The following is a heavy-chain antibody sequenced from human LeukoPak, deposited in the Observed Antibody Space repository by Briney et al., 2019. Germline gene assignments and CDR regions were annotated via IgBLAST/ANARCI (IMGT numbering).Heavy chain of an antibody. CDR3: ARVAAAGFAYDKFDP. D-gene: IGHD6-13*01. Sequence: ASLKVSCKASGYTFTSYYMHWVRQAPGQGLEWMGIINTSGASTNYAQKFQGRVNLTRDTSTNIVYMELGSLRSEDTAVYYCARVAAAGFAYDKFDPWGQGTLVSV. CDR1: GYTFTSYY. J-gene: IGHJ5*02. V-gene: IGHV1-46*01. CDR2: INTSGAST.